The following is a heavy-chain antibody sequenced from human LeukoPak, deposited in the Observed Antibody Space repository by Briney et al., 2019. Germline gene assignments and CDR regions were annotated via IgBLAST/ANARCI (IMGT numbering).Heavy chain of an antibody. V-gene: IGHV4-61*02. CDR2: IYTSGST. Sequence: SETLSLTCTVSGGSISSDGYSWNWIRQPPGKGLEWIGRIYTSGSTNYNPSLKSRVTISVDTSKNQFSLKLSSVTAADTAVYYCARLTMFRGVIYGTDWHSDLWGRGTLVTVSS. CDR1: GGSISSDGYS. CDR3: ARLTMFRGVIYGTDWHSDL. D-gene: IGHD3-10*01. J-gene: IGHJ2*01.